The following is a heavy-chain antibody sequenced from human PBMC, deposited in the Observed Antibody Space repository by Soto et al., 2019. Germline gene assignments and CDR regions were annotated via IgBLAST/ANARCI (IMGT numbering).Heavy chain of an antibody. Sequence: GESLKISCKGSGYSFTSYWIGWVRQMPGKGLEWMGIIYPGDSDTRYSPSFQGQVTISADKSISTAYLQWSSLKASDTAMYYCGRRITETSGNYSYYGMAVGGKGTPVTFSS. CDR1: GYSFTSYW. J-gene: IGHJ6*04. CDR2: IYPGDSDT. D-gene: IGHD1-7*01. CDR3: GRRITETSGNYSYYGMAV. V-gene: IGHV5-51*01.